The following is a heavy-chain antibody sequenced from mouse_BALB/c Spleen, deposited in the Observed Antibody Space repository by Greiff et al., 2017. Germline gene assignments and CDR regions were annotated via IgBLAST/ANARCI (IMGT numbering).Heavy chain of an antibody. CDR3: ARAGATMITTENYAMDY. V-gene: IGHV1-18*01. Sequence: EVQLQQSGPELVKPGASVKISCKTSGYTFTEYTMHWVKQSHGKSLEWIGGINPNNGGTSYNQKFKDKATLTADKSSSTVYMELSRLTSEDSAVYFCARAGATMITTENYAMDYWGQGTSVTVSS. CDR2: INPNNGGT. J-gene: IGHJ4*01. D-gene: IGHD2-4*01. CDR1: GYTFTEYT.